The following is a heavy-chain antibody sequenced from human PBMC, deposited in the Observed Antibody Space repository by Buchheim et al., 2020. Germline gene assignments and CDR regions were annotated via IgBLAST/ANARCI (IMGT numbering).Heavy chain of an antibody. D-gene: IGHD5-18*01. Sequence: EVQLVESGGGLVQPGGSLRLSCAASGFTFSIYWMHWVRQAPGKGLVWVSRLGIDGSDPDYADSVRGRFTISRANAKSTLFLQMNGLRDEDTAVYYCVGGTSPEGNTGVADDWGQGTL. CDR3: VGGTSPEGNTGVADD. CDR2: LGIDGSDP. V-gene: IGHV3-74*01. CDR1: GFTFSIYW. J-gene: IGHJ4*02.